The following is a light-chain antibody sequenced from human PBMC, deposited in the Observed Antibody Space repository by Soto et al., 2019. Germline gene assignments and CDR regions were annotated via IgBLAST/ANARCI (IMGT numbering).Light chain of an antibody. Sequence: DIVLTQSPGTLSLSPGERATLSCRASQIISSTYLGWYQQKPGQAPRLLIYGASSRATGIPDRFSGSGSGTDFTLTISRLEPEDSAVYYCQHYGTSLYTFGQGTKLEIK. J-gene: IGKJ2*01. CDR2: GAS. V-gene: IGKV3-20*01. CDR1: QIISSTY. CDR3: QHYGTSLYT.